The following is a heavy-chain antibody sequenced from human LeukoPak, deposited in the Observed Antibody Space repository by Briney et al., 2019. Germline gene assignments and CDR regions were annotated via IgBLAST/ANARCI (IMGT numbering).Heavy chain of an antibody. V-gene: IGHV2-5*02. D-gene: IGHD3-16*01. CDR2: IYWDDDN. CDR3: AHEGFGGLMRFYDS. J-gene: IGHJ4*02. CDR1: GFSLSTSGVG. Sequence: SGPTLVNPTQTLTLTCTFSGFSLSTSGVGVGWIRQPPGKALEWLALIYWDDDNRYSPSLKSRLTITKDTSKNLVVLTMTNMDPVDTATYYCAHEGFGGLMRFYDSWGQGALVTVSS.